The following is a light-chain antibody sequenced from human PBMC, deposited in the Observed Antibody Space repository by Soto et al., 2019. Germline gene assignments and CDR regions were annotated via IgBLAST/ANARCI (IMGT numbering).Light chain of an antibody. Sequence: QSALTQLPSASGSPGQSVTISCTGTKNDIGVYDFVSWYQHHPGKARRLIIYEVVQRPSGVPDRFSGSKSGNTASLTVSGLQAADEADYFCKSYAGSNTYVFGSGTKATVL. CDR1: KNDIGVYDF. CDR2: EVV. CDR3: KSYAGSNTYV. V-gene: IGLV2-8*01. J-gene: IGLJ1*01.